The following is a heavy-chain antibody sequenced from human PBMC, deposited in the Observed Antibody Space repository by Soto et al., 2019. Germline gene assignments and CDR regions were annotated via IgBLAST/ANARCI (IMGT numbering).Heavy chain of an antibody. CDR2: INGGNGNT. D-gene: IGHD2-8*01. J-gene: IGHJ5*02. V-gene: IGHV1-3*01. CDR1: GYIFTNYA. Sequence: GASVKVSCKASGYIFTNYAMHCVLQAPLQRLEWMGRINGGNGNTEYSEKLQGRVTMTRDKSASTAYMELSSLRSEDSAIYYCASSYGTSSTSNWFDPWGQGTVVTVSS. CDR3: ASSYGTSSTSNWFDP.